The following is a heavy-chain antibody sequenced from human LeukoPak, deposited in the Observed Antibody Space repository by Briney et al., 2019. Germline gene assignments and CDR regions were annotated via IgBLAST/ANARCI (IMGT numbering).Heavy chain of an antibody. CDR1: GGSFSGYY. D-gene: IGHD2-15*01. V-gene: IGHV4-30-4*08. CDR2: IYYSGST. CDR3: AREVDCSGGSCYSDY. J-gene: IGHJ4*02. Sequence: SETLSLTCAVYGGSFSGYYWSWIRQPPGKGLEWIGYIYYSGSTYYNPSLKSRVTISVDTSKNQFSLKLSSVTAADTAVYYCAREVDCSGGSCYSDYWGQGTLVTVSS.